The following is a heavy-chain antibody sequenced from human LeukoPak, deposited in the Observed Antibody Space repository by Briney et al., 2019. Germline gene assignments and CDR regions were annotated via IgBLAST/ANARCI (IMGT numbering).Heavy chain of an antibody. CDR3: ARADMSSGYTPNDY. CDR1: GYTFTDYY. J-gene: IGHJ4*01. CDR2: INPNSGGT. D-gene: IGHD3-22*01. Sequence: GAAVKVPCMASGYTFTDYYIHGVRQAPGQGLEWMGWINPNSGGTSYAQNFQGRVTMTRDTSISTAYMELSRLRSDDTAVYYCARADMSSGYTPNDYWG. V-gene: IGHV1-2*02.